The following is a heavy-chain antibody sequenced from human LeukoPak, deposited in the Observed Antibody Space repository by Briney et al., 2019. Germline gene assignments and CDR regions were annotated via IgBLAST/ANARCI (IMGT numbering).Heavy chain of an antibody. D-gene: IGHD3-22*01. V-gene: IGHV4-39*01. Sequence: SETLSLTCTVSGGSISSSSYYWGWISQPPGKGLEWIGSIYYSGSTYYNPSLKSRVTISVDTSKNQFSLKLSSVTAADTAVYYCARLYDSSGYYEDYWGQGTLVTVSS. J-gene: IGHJ4*02. CDR2: IYYSGST. CDR3: ARLYDSSGYYEDY. CDR1: GGSISSSSYY.